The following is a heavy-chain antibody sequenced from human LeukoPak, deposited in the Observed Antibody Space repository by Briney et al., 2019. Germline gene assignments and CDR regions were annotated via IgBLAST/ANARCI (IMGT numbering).Heavy chain of an antibody. CDR3: ARGGIAGLSYYYYYMDV. CDR1: GFTVSSNY. V-gene: IGHV3-53*01. D-gene: IGHD1-26*01. CDR2: IYSGGST. Sequence: PGGSLRLSCAASGFTVSSNYMSWVRQAPGKGLEWVSVIYSGGSTYYADSVKGRFTISRDNSKNTLYLQMNSLRAEDTAVYYCARGGIAGLSYYYYYMDVWGKGTTVTISS. J-gene: IGHJ6*03.